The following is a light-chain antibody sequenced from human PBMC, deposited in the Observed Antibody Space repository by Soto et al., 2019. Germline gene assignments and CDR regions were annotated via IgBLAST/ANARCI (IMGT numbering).Light chain of an antibody. J-gene: IGKJ5*01. V-gene: IGKV3-20*01. CDR2: GAS. Sequence: ENVLTQSPGTLSLSPGERATLSCRASQSVSSNYLAWYQQKPGQAPRLLIYGASSRATGIPDRFSGSGSGTDFTLTITRLELEDFAVYYCQQYGSSPITFGQGTRLEIK. CDR3: QQYGSSPIT. CDR1: QSVSSNY.